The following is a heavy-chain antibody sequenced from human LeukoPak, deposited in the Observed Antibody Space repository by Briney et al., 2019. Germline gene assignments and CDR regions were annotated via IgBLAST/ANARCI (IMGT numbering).Heavy chain of an antibody. CDR3: ASDRKRYYDYVWGSYVD. CDR2: IIPIFGTA. D-gene: IGHD3-16*01. J-gene: IGHJ4*02. V-gene: IGHV1-69*13. Sequence: GASVKVSCKASGDTFSSYAISWVRQAPGQGLEWMGGIIPIFGTANYAQKFQGRVTITADESTSTAYMELSSLRSEDTAVYYCASDRKRYYDYVWGSYVDWGQGTLVTVSS. CDR1: GDTFSSYA.